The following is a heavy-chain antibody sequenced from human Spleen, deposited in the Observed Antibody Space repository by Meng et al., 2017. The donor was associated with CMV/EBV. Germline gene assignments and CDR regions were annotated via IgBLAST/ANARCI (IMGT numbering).Heavy chain of an antibody. CDR2: SSPRVGKA. D-gene: IGHD3-3*01. J-gene: IGHJ4*02. Sequence: YASDWGRQAHGQRREGRGGSSPRVGKAKYAQNYKGRVTSTTDEFASTVYRELSSLRSEDTAVYYCARSIRDDVWSGYYWYYFDYWGQGTLVTVSS. CDR1: YA. V-gene: IGHV1-69*05. CDR3: ARSIRDDVWSGYYWYYFDY.